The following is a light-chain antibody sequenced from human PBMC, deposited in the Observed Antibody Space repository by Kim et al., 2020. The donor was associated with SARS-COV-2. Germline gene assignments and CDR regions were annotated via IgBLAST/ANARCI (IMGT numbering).Light chain of an antibody. J-gene: IGKJ2*01. CDR3: QQYGSSPPLYT. CDR1: QSVSSNY. Sequence: EIVLTQSPGTLSLSPGERATLSCRASQSVSSNYLAWYQQVPGQAPRLLIYGASSRATGIPDRFSGSGSGTDFTLTISRLEPEDFAVYYCQQYGSSPPLYTFGQGTKLEI. V-gene: IGKV3-20*01. CDR2: GAS.